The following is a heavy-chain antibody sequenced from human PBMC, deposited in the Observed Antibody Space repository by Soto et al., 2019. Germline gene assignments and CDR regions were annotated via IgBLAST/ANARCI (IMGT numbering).Heavy chain of an antibody. CDR2: IYYSGST. CDR1: GGSISSSSYY. CDR3: ARRRGYSGYEATSNFDY. Sequence: SETLSLTCTVSGGSISSSSYYWGWIRQPPGKGLEWIGSIYYSGSTYYNPSLKSRVTISVDTSKNQFSLKLSSVTAADTAVYYCARRRGYSGYEATSNFDYWGQGTLVTVSS. D-gene: IGHD5-12*01. J-gene: IGHJ4*02. V-gene: IGHV4-39*01.